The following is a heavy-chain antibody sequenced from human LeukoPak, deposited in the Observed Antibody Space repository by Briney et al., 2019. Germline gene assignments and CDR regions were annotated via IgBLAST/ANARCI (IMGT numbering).Heavy chain of an antibody. CDR2: INHSGST. D-gene: IGHD3-10*01. Sequence: PSETLSLTCAVYGGSFSGCYWSLIRQPPGKGLEWIGEINHSGSTNYNPSLKSRVTISVDTSKNQFSLKLSSVTAADTAVYYCARAKYYYGSGSYYKPYYFDYWGQGTLVTVSS. CDR1: GGSFSGCY. J-gene: IGHJ4*02. V-gene: IGHV4-34*01. CDR3: ARAKYYYGSGSYYKPYYFDY.